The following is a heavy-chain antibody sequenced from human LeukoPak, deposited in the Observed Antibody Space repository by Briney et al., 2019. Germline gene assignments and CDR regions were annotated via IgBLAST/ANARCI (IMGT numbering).Heavy chain of an antibody. J-gene: IGHJ4*02. V-gene: IGHV3-23*01. CDR3: AKRKDYGTSFDY. Sequence: GGSLRLSCAASGFTFSSYAMSWVRQAPGKGLEWVSAISGSGSSTYYADSVKGRFTISRDNSKNTLNLQMNSLRAEDTAVYYCAKRKDYGTSFDYWGQGTLVTVSS. CDR1: GFTFSSYA. D-gene: IGHD4-17*01. CDR2: ISGSGSST.